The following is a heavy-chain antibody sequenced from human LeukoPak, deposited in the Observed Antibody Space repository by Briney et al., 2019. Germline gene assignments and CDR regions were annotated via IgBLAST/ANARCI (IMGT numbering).Heavy chain of an antibody. CDR2: INHSGST. V-gene: IGHV4-34*01. Sequence: PSETLSLTCAVYGGSFSGYYWSWIRQPPGKGLEWIGEINHSGSTNYNPSLKSRVTISVDTSKNQFSLKLSSVTAADTAVYYCARRDSSSSNWGQGTLVTVSS. CDR1: GGSFSGYY. D-gene: IGHD6-6*01. J-gene: IGHJ4*02. CDR3: ARRDSSSSN.